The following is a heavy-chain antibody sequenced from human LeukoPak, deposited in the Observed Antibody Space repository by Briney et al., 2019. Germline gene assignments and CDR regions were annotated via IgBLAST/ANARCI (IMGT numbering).Heavy chain of an antibody. V-gene: IGHV1-18*01. J-gene: IGHJ4*01. CDR1: GYTFTSYD. D-gene: IGHD6-19*01. Sequence: ASVKVSCKASGYTFTSYDINWVRQAAGHGLEWMGWISAYNGNTNYAQKLQGRVTMTADTSTSTAYMELRSLRSDDTAVYYCASQARDSSGWYPPGALDYWGHGTLVTVSS. CDR2: ISAYNGNT. CDR3: ASQARDSSGWYPPGALDY.